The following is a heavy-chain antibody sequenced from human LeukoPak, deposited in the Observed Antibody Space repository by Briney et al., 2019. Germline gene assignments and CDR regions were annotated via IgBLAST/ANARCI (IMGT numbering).Heavy chain of an antibody. CDR2: ISGSGGST. Sequence: TGGSLRLSCAASGFTFSSYSMNWVRQAPGKGLEWVSAISGSGGSTYYADSVKGRFTISRDNSKNTLYLQMNSLRAEDTAVYYCAKDIVTDQYYDILTGYYRRWGDAFDIWGQGTMVTVSS. D-gene: IGHD3-9*01. J-gene: IGHJ3*02. CDR3: AKDIVTDQYYDILTGYYRRWGDAFDI. CDR1: GFTFSSYS. V-gene: IGHV3-23*01.